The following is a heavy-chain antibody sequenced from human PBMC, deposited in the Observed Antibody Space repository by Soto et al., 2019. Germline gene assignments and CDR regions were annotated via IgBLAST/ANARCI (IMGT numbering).Heavy chain of an antibody. CDR2: ISGSGGST. CDR1: GFTFSSYA. V-gene: IGHV3-23*01. CDR3: AKDRIAAAGRTNWFDP. J-gene: IGHJ5*02. Sequence: GGSLRLSCAASGFTFSSYAMSWVRQAPGKGLEWVSAISGSGGSTYYADSVKGRFTISRDNSKNTLYLQMNSLRAEDTAVYYCAKDRIAAAGRTNWFDPWGQGTLVTVSS. D-gene: IGHD6-13*01.